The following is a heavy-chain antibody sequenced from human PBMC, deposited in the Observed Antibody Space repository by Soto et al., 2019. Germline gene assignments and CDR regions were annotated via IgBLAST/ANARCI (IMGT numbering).Heavy chain of an antibody. CDR1: GYTFTSYD. CDR2: MNPNSGNT. Sequence: ASVKVSCKASGYTFTSYDINWVRQATGQGLEWMGWMNPNSGNTGYAQKFQGRVTMTRNTSISTAYMELSSLRSEDTAVYYCASLPWANYYCYGMDVWGQGTTVTVS. D-gene: IGHD7-27*01. J-gene: IGHJ6*02. V-gene: IGHV1-8*01. CDR3: ASLPWANYYCYGMDV.